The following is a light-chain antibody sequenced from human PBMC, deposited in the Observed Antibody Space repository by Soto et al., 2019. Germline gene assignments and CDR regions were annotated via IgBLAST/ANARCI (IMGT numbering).Light chain of an antibody. CDR1: QSVSDSC. CDR2: GAS. V-gene: IGKV3-20*01. Sequence: IVLTQSPGTLSLSPGERATLSWRASQSVSDSCLAWYQHKPGQAPRLLIYGASNRATVFPDRLRGSGSGTAFTLTISRLEPEECAVYYCQQYGSPPWTFGQGTKVDI. CDR3: QQYGSPPWT. J-gene: IGKJ1*01.